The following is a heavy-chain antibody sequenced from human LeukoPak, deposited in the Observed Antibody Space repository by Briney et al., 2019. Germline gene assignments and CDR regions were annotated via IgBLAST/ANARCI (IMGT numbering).Heavy chain of an antibody. D-gene: IGHD2-21*02. Sequence: SETLSLTCTVSGGSITNYYWNWIRQPPGKGLEWIGYVFYSGSTNYNPSLKSRVTISVDTSKNQFSLKLTSVTAADPALYYCARDAVTYAAFDVWGQGTMVTVSS. CDR3: ARDAVTYAAFDV. CDR1: GGSITNYY. J-gene: IGHJ3*01. CDR2: VFYSGST. V-gene: IGHV4-59*01.